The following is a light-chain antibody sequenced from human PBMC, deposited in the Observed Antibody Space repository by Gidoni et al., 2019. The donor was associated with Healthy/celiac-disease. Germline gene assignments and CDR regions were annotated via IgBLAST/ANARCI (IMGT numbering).Light chain of an antibody. J-gene: IGKJ4*01. Sequence: EIVLTQSPATLSLSPGERATLSCRASQGVSSYLAWYQQEPGQAPRLLIYDASNRATGIPARFSGSGSGTDFTLTISSLEPEDFAVYYCQQRSNWPLALTFGGGTKVEIK. CDR1: QGVSSY. CDR2: DAS. CDR3: QQRSNWPLALT. V-gene: IGKV3-11*01.